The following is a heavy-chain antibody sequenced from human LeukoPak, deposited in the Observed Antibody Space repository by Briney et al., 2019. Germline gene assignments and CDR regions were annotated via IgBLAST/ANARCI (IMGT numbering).Heavy chain of an antibody. CDR3: ARAVAVPGYYYGMDV. CDR1: GGTFSSYA. J-gene: IGHJ6*02. V-gene: IGHV1-69*13. Sequence: GASVKVSCKASGGTFSSYAISWVRQAPGQGLEWMGGIIPIFGTANYAQKFQGRVTITADESKSTAYMELSSLRSEDTAVYYCARAVAVPGYYYGMDVWGQGTTVTVSS. D-gene: IGHD6-19*01. CDR2: IIPIFGTA.